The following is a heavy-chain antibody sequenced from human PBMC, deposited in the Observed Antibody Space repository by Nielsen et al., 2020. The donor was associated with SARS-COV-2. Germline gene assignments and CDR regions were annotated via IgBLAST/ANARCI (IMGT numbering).Heavy chain of an antibody. V-gene: IGHV3-7*01. CDR3: AREVRFLEWFSPMDV. CDR2: IKQDGSEK. CDR1: GFTFSSYA. Sequence: GGSLRLSCAAPGFTFSSYAMSWVRQAPGKGLEWVANIKQDGSEKYYVDSVKGRFTISRDNAKNSLYLQMNSLRAEDTAVYYCAREVRFLEWFSPMDVWGQGTTVTVSS. J-gene: IGHJ6*02. D-gene: IGHD3-3*01.